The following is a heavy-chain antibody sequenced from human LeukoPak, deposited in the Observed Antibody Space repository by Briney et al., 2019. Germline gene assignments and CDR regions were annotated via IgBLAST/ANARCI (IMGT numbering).Heavy chain of an antibody. D-gene: IGHD1-26*01. CDR3: ARQSGSYGTDWFDP. V-gene: IGHV4-39*01. J-gene: IGHJ5*02. CDR1: GGSISSSSYY. Sequence: PSETLSLTCTVSGGSISSSSYYWGWIRQPPGKGLEWIGSIYYSGSTYYNPSLKSRVTISVDTSKNQFSLKLSSVTAADTAVYYCARQSGSYGTDWFDPWGQGTLVTVSS. CDR2: IYYSGST.